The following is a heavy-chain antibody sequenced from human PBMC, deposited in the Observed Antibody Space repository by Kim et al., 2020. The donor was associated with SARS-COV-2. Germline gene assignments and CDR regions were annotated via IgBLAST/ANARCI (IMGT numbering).Heavy chain of an antibody. V-gene: IGHV1-2*02. Sequence: ASVKVSCRASGYSFTAYYSYWLRQAPGQSLEWLGWINSNSGVTEYAQKFQGRVTMTTDTSVWTTYMELNSLRSDDTAVYYCARAEPLGSGFPYYYFDFWGQGALVTVSS. J-gene: IGHJ4*02. CDR1: GYSFTAYY. CDR3: ARAEPLGSGFPYYYFDF. CDR2: INSNSGVT. D-gene: IGHD6-25*01.